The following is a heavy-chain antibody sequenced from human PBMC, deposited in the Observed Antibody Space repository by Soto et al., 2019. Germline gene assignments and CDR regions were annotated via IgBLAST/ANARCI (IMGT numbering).Heavy chain of an antibody. J-gene: IGHJ3*02. Sequence: KQSQTLSLTCAISGDSVSSNSAAWNWIRQSPSRGLEWLGRTYYRSKWYNDYAVSVKSRITINPDTSKNQFSLQLNSVTPEDTAVYYCARDGEQWPSGAFDIWGQGTMVTVSS. CDR1: GDSVSSNSAA. D-gene: IGHD6-19*01. CDR2: TYYRSKWYN. CDR3: ARDGEQWPSGAFDI. V-gene: IGHV6-1*01.